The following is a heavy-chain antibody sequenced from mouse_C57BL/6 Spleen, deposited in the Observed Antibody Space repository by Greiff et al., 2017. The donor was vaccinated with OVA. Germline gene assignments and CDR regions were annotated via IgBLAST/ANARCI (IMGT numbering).Heavy chain of an antibody. J-gene: IGHJ2*01. V-gene: IGHV14-1*01. CDR2: IDPEDGDT. CDR3: TTPYYGSSYSYYFDY. CDR1: GFNIKDYY. Sequence: EVQLQQSGAELVRPGASVKLSCTASGFNIKDYYMHWVKQRPEQGLEWIGRIDPEDGDTEYAPKFQGKATMTADTSSNTAYLQLSSLTSDDTAVYYCTTPYYGSSYSYYFDYWGQGTTLTVSS. D-gene: IGHD1-1*01.